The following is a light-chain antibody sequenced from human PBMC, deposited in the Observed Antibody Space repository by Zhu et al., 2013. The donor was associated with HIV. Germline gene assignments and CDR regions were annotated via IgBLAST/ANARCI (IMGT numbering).Light chain of an antibody. CDR2: AAS. CDR3: LQDYNFPYT. CDR1: QSINNW. Sequence: DIQMSQSPSTLSASVGDTITITCRASQSINNWVAWYQQKPGKAPKLLIYAASTLKYGVPSRFSGSGSGTEFTLTVNSLQPEDFATYYCLQDYNFPYTFGQGTKLEIK. V-gene: IGKV1-5*01. J-gene: IGKJ2*01.